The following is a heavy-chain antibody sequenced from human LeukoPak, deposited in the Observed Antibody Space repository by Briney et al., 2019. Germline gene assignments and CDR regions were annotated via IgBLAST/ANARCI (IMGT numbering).Heavy chain of an antibody. V-gene: IGHV1-2*02. CDR3: ARDEGYCSSTSCYNY. CDR1: GYTFIGYY. Sequence: ASVKVSCKASGYTFIGYYMHWVRQAPGQGLEWMGWINPNTGSTNFAQKFQGRVTMTRDTSISTAYMELSRLKSDDTAVYYCARDEGYCSSTSCYNYWGQGTLVTVSS. CDR2: INPNTGST. D-gene: IGHD2-2*02. J-gene: IGHJ4*02.